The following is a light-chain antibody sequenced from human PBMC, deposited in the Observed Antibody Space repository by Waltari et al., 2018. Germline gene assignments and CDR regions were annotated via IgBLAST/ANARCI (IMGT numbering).Light chain of an antibody. V-gene: IGLV2-23*01. CDR1: SGDVGSYDL. J-gene: IGLJ2*01. CDR2: EGT. Sequence: QSALTQPASVSGSPGQSITISCSGTSGDVGSYDLVSWYQQHPDKGPKLMIYEGTKRPSGVSNRFSGSKSGNTASLTISGLQAEDEADYYCCSYAGSRTVVFGGGTKLTVL. CDR3: CSYAGSRTVV.